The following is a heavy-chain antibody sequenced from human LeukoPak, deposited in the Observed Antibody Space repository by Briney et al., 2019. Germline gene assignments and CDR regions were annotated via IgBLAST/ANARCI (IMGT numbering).Heavy chain of an antibody. D-gene: IGHD3-22*01. J-gene: IGHJ4*02. CDR3: ARGGYYDSSGYYYGGGACDY. Sequence: GGSLRLSCAASGFTFSTFAMTWVRQPPGKGLEWVSSIFPSGGEIHYADSVRGRFTISRDNSKSTLSLQMNSLRAEDTAVYYCARGGYYDSSGYYYGGGACDYWGQGTLVTVSS. CDR2: IFPSGGEI. CDR1: GFTFSTFA. V-gene: IGHV3-23*01.